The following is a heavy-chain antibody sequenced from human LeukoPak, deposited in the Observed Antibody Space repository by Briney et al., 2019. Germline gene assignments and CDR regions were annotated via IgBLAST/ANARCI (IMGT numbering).Heavy chain of an antibody. V-gene: IGHV3-23*01. CDR3: AKDLTIFGVVTEI. J-gene: IGHJ4*02. CDR2: ISGSGGST. D-gene: IGHD3-3*01. Sequence: PGGSLRLSCAASGFTFSNAWFGWVRQAPGKGLKWVSAISGSGGSTYYADSVKGRFTISRDNSKNTLYLQMNSLRAEDTAVYYCAKDLTIFGVVTEIWGQGTLVTVSS. CDR1: GFTFSNAW.